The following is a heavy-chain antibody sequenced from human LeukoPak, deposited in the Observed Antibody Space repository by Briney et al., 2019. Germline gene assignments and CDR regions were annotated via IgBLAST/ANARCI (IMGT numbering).Heavy chain of an antibody. J-gene: IGHJ4*02. CDR1: GGTFSSYT. CDR3: ATALIVATMLFDY. D-gene: IGHD5-12*01. V-gene: IGHV1-18*01. Sequence: ASVKVSCKASGGTFSSYTISWVRQAPGQGLEWMGWISAYNGNTNYAQKLQGRVTMTTDTSTSTAYMELSSLRSEDTAVYYCATALIVATMLFDYWGQGTLVTVSS. CDR2: ISAYNGNT.